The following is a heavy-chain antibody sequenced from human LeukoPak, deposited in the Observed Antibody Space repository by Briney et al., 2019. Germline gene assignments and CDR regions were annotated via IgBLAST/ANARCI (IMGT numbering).Heavy chain of an antibody. V-gene: IGHV1-69*13. CDR3: ATAESPTPSYYYMDV. Sequence: SVKVSCKASGGTFSSYAISWVRQAPGQGLEWMGGIIPIFGTANYAQKFQGRVTITADESTSTAYMELSRLRSDDTAVYYCATAESPTPSYYYMDVWGKGTTVTVSS. CDR2: IIPIFGTA. J-gene: IGHJ6*03. D-gene: IGHD2-15*01. CDR1: GGTFSSYA.